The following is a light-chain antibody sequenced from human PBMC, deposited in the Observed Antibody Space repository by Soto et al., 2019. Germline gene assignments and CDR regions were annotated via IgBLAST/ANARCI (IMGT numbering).Light chain of an antibody. CDR2: EVN. CDR1: SSDVGSYNL. Sequence: QSVLTQPASVSGSPGQSITISCTGTSSDVGSYNLVSWYQHRPGKAPQLMIYEVNKRPSGVSDRFSGSKSGNTASLTVSGLQAEGEAAYYCCSYAGSSSVLFGGGTQLTVL. V-gene: IGLV2-23*02. CDR3: CSYAGSSSVL. J-gene: IGLJ2*01.